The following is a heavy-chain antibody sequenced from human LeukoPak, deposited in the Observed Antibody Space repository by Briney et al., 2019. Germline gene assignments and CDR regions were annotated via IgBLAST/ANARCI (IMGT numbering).Heavy chain of an antibody. J-gene: IGHJ3*02. CDR3: ARVLDAYCTNGICYEKGATFHI. D-gene: IGHD2-8*01. Sequence: SETLSLTCTVSGGSIINYYWSWIRQPPGKGLEWIGYIYYSGSTNYNPSLKSRVTISVDTSKNQFSLKLSSVTAADTAVYYCARVLDAYCTNGICYEKGATFHIWGQGTMVTVSS. CDR2: IYYSGST. V-gene: IGHV4-59*08. CDR1: GGSIINYY.